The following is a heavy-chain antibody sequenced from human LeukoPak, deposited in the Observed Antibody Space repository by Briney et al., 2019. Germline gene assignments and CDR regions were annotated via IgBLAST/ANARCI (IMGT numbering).Heavy chain of an antibody. CDR3: ARLYYYGSGSYYHFDY. Sequence: PGGSLRLSCAASGFTFSSYWMHWVRQAPRKGLVWVSRINSDGSSTSYADSVKGRFTISRDNAKNTLYLQMNSLRAEDTAVYYCARLYYYGSGSYYHFDYWGQGTLVTVSS. CDR2: INSDGSST. CDR1: GFTFSSYW. J-gene: IGHJ4*02. D-gene: IGHD3-10*01. V-gene: IGHV3-74*01.